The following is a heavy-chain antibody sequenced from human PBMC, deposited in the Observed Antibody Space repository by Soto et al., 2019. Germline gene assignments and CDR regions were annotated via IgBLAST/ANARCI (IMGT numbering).Heavy chain of an antibody. CDR2: ISGTSGNYI. CDR1: GFTFSDFV. V-gene: IGHV3-21*01. D-gene: IGHD6-6*01. Sequence: EEQLVESGGGLVKPGGSLRLSCAASGFTFSDFVMNWVRQAPGKGLEWVSTISGTSGNYIYYADSVKGRFTISRDNAQNSLYLQMNSLRADDTAVYYCARASPGLDVWGHGTTVIVSS. CDR3: ARASPGLDV. J-gene: IGHJ6*02.